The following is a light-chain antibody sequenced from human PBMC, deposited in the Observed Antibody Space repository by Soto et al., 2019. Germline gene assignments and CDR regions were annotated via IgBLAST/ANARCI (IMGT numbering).Light chain of an antibody. CDR3: QQLNSYSLT. CDR2: AAS. V-gene: IGKV1-9*01. J-gene: IGKJ4*01. CDR1: QGSSSD. Sequence: QLTPSPSSPPATVGDRVAVSCRASQGSSSDLEWYQQKQGKATKLLIYAASTLQSGVPSRFSGSGSGTDFTVTITSXQPEDFATYYCQQLNSYSLTVGGGTKL.